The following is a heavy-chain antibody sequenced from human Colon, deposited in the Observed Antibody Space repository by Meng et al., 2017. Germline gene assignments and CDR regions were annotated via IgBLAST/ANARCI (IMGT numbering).Heavy chain of an antibody. CDR3: VRQGMTSYSWGY. D-gene: IGHD3-9*01. V-gene: IGHV4-4*02. CDR1: TCPISSSNW. Sequence: PQSGPGLVEPSGTLSLTCAVSTCPISSSNWWRWVRQPPGKWLEWIGEISQSWTTYYNQSLKSRVTITGAWSKNPFSLNLNSVTAADTALYYCVRQGMTSYSWGYWGQGTLVTVSS. J-gene: IGHJ4*02. CDR2: ISQSWTT.